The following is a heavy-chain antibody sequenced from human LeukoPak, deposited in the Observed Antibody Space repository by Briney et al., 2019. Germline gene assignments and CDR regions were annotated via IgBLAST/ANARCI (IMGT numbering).Heavy chain of an antibody. CDR3: AKDTYYYDSSGHFHY. D-gene: IGHD3-22*01. J-gene: IGHJ4*02. CDR1: GFTFSSYG. V-gene: IGHV3-33*06. Sequence: GGSLRLSCAASGFTFSSYGMYWVRQAPGKGLEWVAVIWYDGSNQYYADSVKGRFTVSRDNSKNTLNLLMNSLRAEDTAVYYCAKDTYYYDSSGHFHYWGQGTLVTLSS. CDR2: IWYDGSNQ.